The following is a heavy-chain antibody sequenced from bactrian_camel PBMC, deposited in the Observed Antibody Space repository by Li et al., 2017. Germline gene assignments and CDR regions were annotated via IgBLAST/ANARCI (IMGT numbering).Heavy chain of an antibody. Sequence: HVQLVESGGGSVQAGGSLRLSCAASRNMYSRYCMGWFRQAPGKEREGIARLHSDGTAQYADSVKGRFTISKDDAKNTLFLEMNSLEPEDTAMYYCAAAFSCPSGLQTLRSVYWGQGTQVTVS. CDR1: RNMYSRYC. CDR2: LHSDGTA. J-gene: IGHJ4*01. CDR3: AAAFSCPSGLQTLRSVY. D-gene: IGHD1*01. V-gene: IGHV3S53*01.